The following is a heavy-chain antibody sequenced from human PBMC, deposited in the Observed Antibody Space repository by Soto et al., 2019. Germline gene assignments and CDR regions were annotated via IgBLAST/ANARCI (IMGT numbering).Heavy chain of an antibody. CDR2: INAGNGNT. D-gene: IGHD6-19*01. Sequence: ASVKVSCKASGYTFTSYAMHWVRQAPGQRLEWMGWINAGNGNTKYSQKFQGRVTITRDTSTSTAYMELSSLRSEDTAVYYCAWGPSPSYSSYCDYWGQGTLVTVSS. CDR3: AWGPSPSYSSYCDY. J-gene: IGHJ4*02. V-gene: IGHV1-3*01. CDR1: GYTFTSYA.